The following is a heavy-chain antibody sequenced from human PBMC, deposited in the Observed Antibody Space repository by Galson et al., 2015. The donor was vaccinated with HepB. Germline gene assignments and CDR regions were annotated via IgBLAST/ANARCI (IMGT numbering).Heavy chain of an antibody. CDR2: IWYDGSNK. V-gene: IGHV3-33*01. D-gene: IGHD6-13*01. CDR1: GFTFSSYG. J-gene: IGHJ5*02. CDR3: ARDQGMDGYWFDP. Sequence: SLRLSCAASGFTFSSYGMHWVRQAPGKGLEWVAVIWYDGSNKYYADSVKGRFTISRDNSKNTLYLQMNSLRAEDTAVYYCARDQGMDGYWFDPWGQGTLVTVSS.